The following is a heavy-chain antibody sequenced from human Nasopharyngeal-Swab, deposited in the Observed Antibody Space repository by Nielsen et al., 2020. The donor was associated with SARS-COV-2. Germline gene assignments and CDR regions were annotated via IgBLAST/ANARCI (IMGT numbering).Heavy chain of an antibody. CDR3: ASSHSGSF. V-gene: IGHV3-21*01. D-gene: IGHD1-26*01. Sequence: GESLKISCAASGFTFSSYSMNWVRQAPGKGLEWVSSISSSSSYIYYADSVKGRLTISRDNAKNSLYLQMNSLRAEDTAVYYCASSHSGSFWGQGTLVTVSS. J-gene: IGHJ4*02. CDR2: ISSSSSYI. CDR1: GFTFSSYS.